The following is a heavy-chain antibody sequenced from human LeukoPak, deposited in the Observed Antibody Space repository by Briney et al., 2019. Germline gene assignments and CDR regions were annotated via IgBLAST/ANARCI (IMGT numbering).Heavy chain of an antibody. D-gene: IGHD3-16*01. CDR3: AKPPPTRGMGY. V-gene: IGHV3-30*18. J-gene: IGHJ4*02. CDR2: IFYDGSKT. CDR1: GFTFSSYG. Sequence: GGSLRLSCAASGFTFSSYGMHWVRQAPGEGLEWVAVIFYDGSKTYYADSVKGRFTISRDNSKNTLYLQMNSLRAEDTAVYYCAKPPPTRGMGYWGQGTLVTVSS.